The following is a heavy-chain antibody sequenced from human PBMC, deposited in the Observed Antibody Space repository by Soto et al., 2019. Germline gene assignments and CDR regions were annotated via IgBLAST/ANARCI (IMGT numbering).Heavy chain of an antibody. V-gene: IGHV3-30-3*01. CDR2: ISYDGSNK. CDR1: GFTFSPHA. CDR3: ARERNTGYDYSYYYGMDV. Sequence: GSLRLSCAASGFTFSPHAMHWVRQGPGKXLEWVAVISYDGSNKYYADSVKGRFTISRDNSKNTLYLQMNSLRAEDTAVYYCARERNTGYDYSYYYGMDVWGQGTTVTVSS. D-gene: IGHD5-18*01. J-gene: IGHJ6*02.